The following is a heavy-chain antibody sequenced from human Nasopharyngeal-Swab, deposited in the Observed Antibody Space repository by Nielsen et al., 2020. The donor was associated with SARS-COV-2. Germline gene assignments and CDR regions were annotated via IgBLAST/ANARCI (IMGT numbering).Heavy chain of an antibody. CDR3: AREKTTVVTPIDAFDI. J-gene: IGHJ3*02. D-gene: IGHD4-23*01. CDR2: INHSGST. CDR1: GGSFSGYY. Sequence: SETLSLTCAVYGGSFSGYYWSWIRQPPGKGLEWIGEINHSGSTNYNPSLKSRVTISVDTSKNQFSLKLSSVTAADTAVYYCAREKTTVVTPIDAFDIWGQGTMVTVSS. V-gene: IGHV4-34*01.